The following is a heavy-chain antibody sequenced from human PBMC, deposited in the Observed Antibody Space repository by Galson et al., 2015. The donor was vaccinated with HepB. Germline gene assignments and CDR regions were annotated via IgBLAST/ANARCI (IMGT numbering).Heavy chain of an antibody. V-gene: IGHV3-30*04. Sequence: FLRHSCPTSGFTFSSYAIHWVRQAPGKGLEWVTVISYDGSNKYYADSVKGRFTISRDNARNTVFLQMNSLRTEDTAVYYCARAPPTPRGSTWYAEYWGQGTLVTVSS. J-gene: IGHJ4*02. CDR2: ISYDGSNK. D-gene: IGHD6-13*01. CDR1: GFTFSSYA. CDR3: ARAPPTPRGSTWYAEY.